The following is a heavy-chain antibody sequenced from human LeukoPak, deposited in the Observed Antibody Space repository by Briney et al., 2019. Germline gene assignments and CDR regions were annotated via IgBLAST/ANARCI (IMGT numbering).Heavy chain of an antibody. D-gene: IGHD5-18*01. CDR2: ISGNGGST. V-gene: IGHV3-23*01. CDR3: XXGXELWLTYFDH. CDR1: XFXXXXYV. Sequence: GGSLRLSCVAXXFXXXXYVMNXXXXXPGTXLEWVSAISGNGGSTYXXDXVKGRFTISRDNSKNTLSLQMNSLRAKDTAVYYCXXGXELWLTYFDHWGQGTLVTASS. J-gene: IGHJ4*02.